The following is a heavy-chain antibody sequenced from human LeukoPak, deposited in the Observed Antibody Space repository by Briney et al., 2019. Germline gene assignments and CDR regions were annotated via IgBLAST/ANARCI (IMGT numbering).Heavy chain of an antibody. Sequence: GGSLRLSCAASGFTFSSYGMHWVRQAPGKGLEWVAFIRYDGSNKYYADSVKGRFTISRDNSKNTLYLQMHTLRAQATAVYYCATPRGYDILTGYRSPFYWGQGTLVTVSS. V-gene: IGHV3-30*02. CDR2: IRYDGSNK. CDR1: GFTFSSYG. J-gene: IGHJ4*02. CDR3: ATPRGYDILTGYRSPFY. D-gene: IGHD3-9*01.